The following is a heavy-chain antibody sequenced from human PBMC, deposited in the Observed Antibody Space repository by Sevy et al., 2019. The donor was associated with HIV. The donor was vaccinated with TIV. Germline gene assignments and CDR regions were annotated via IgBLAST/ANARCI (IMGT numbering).Heavy chain of an antibody. D-gene: IGHD3-10*01. V-gene: IGHV3-13*01. CDR2: IGTLADT. J-gene: IGHJ3*02. Sequence: GESLKISCVGSGFIFSNYDMHWVRQRTGKGLEWVASIGTLADTFYPDSVKGRFTISRENAKNSLFLQMNDLRVGDTAVYFCTRHGILPYGSGKSFDIWGRGTTVTVSS. CDR3: TRHGILPYGSGKSFDI. CDR1: GFIFSNYD.